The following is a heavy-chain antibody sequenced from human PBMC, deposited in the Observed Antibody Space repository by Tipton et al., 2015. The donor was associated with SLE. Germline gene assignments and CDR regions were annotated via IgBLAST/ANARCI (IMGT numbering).Heavy chain of an antibody. CDR2: MNPNSGNT. D-gene: IGHD2-2*01. J-gene: IGHJ4*02. Sequence: QLVQSGAEVKKPGASAKVSCKASGYTFNSYDINWVRQATGQGLEWMGWMNPNSGNTGYAQKFQGRVTMTRNTSISTAYMDLSSLRSEDTAVYYCARAPAGSYAYYFDYWGQGTLVTVSS. CDR3: ARAPAGSYAYYFDY. CDR1: GYTFNSYD. V-gene: IGHV1-8*01.